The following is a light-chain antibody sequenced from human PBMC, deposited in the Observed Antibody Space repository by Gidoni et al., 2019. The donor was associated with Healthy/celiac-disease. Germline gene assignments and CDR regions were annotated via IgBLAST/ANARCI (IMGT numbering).Light chain of an antibody. J-gene: IGLJ3*02. CDR1: SSHVGGYNY. V-gene: IGLV2-14*01. Sequence: QSALTQPASVSWSPRQSTTISCTGTSSHVGGYNYVSWYQQHTGKAPKLMIYEVSNRPSGVPDRFAGSKSGNTASLTISGLHAEDEADYYCSSYTSSSTRVFGGGTKLTVL. CDR3: SSYTSSSTRV. CDR2: EVS.